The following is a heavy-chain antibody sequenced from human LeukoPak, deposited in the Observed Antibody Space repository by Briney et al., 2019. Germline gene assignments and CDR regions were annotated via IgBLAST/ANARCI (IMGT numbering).Heavy chain of an antibody. Sequence: SVKVSCKASGGTFSSYAISWVRQAPGQGLEWMGGIIPIFGTANYAQKFQGRVTITADESTSTAYMELSSLRSEDTAVYYCTRKLDSSGYYTAPFDYWGQGTLVTVSS. J-gene: IGHJ4*02. D-gene: IGHD3-22*01. CDR1: GGTFSSYA. V-gene: IGHV1-69*01. CDR3: TRKLDSSGYYTAPFDY. CDR2: IIPIFGTA.